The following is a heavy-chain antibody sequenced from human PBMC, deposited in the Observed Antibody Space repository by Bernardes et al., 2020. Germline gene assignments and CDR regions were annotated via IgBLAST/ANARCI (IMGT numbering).Heavy chain of an antibody. CDR3: ARVQKDIVVVPAAPKKYYFDY. CDR1: GGSFSGYY. D-gene: IGHD2-2*01. V-gene: IGHV4-34*01. CDR2: INHSGST. Sequence: SETLSLTCAVYGGSFSGYYWSWIHQPPGKGLEWIGEINHSGSTNYNPSLKSRVTISVDTSKNQFSLKLSSVTAADTAVYYCARVQKDIVVVPAAPKKYYFDYWGQGTLVTVSS. J-gene: IGHJ4*02.